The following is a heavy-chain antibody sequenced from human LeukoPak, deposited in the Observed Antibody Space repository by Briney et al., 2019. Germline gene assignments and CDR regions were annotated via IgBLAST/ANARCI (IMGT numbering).Heavy chain of an antibody. CDR2: INSDGSTT. Sequence: PPGGSLRLSCAASGFTFHISWMHWVRQAPGKGLVWVSRINSDGSTTTYADSVKGRFTISRDNAKNTLYLQMNSLRAEDTAVYYCARGLHGDNSGVDYWGQGTLVTVSS. CDR3: ARGLHGDNSGVDY. D-gene: IGHD4-23*01. V-gene: IGHV3-74*01. J-gene: IGHJ4*02. CDR1: GFTFHISW.